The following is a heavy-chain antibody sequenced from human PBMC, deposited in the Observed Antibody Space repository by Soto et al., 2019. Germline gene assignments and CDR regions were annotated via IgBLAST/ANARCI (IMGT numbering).Heavy chain of an antibody. CDR1: GFTFSSYA. J-gene: IGHJ4*02. D-gene: IGHD3-9*01. Sequence: EVQLLESGGGLVQPGGSLRLSCAASGFTFSSYAMSWVRQAPGKGLEWVSAISGSGSSTYYADSVKGRFTISRDNSKNTLYLQMNSLRDEDTAVYYCARGDDILTGTLDYWGQGTLVTVSS. CDR2: ISGSGSST. CDR3: ARGDDILTGTLDY. V-gene: IGHV3-23*01.